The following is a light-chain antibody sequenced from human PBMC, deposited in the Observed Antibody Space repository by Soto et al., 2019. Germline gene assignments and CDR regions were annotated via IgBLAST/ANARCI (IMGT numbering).Light chain of an antibody. CDR1: AFNIGKNA. Sequence: QSVLTQPPSVSEAPRQRATISCSGNAFNIGKNAVNWYQQVPGKAPTLLISYDDLKPSGVSDRFSGSRSGTSAYLAISGLQSEDEADYYCAAWDDSLNALVFGGGTKVTVL. CDR2: YDD. V-gene: IGLV1-36*01. J-gene: IGLJ3*02. CDR3: AAWDDSLNALV.